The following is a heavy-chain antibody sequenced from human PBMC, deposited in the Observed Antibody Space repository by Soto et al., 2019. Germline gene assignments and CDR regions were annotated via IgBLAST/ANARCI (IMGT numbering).Heavy chain of an antibody. V-gene: IGHV1-58*01. J-gene: IGHJ6*02. CDR3: AADALGYYYYYGMDV. Sequence: SVKVSCKASGFTFTSSAVQWVRQARGQRLEWIGWIVVGSGNTNYAQKFQERVTITRDMSTSTAYMELSSLRSEDTAVYYCAADALGYYYYYGMDVWGQGTTVTVSS. D-gene: IGHD3-16*01. CDR2: IVVGSGNT. CDR1: GFTFTSSA.